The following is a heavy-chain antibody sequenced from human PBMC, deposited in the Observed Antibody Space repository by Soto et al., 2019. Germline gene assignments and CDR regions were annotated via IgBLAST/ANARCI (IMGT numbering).Heavy chain of an antibody. CDR1: GFTFSSYA. J-gene: IGHJ4*02. Sequence: PGGSLRLSCAASGFTFSSYAMHWVRQAPGKGLEWVAVISYDGSNKYYADSVKGRFTISRDNSKNTLYLQMNSLRAEDTAVYYCAREFTGMAEMYDYWGQGTLVTVSS. V-gene: IGHV3-30-3*01. CDR3: AREFTGMAEMYDY. CDR2: ISYDGSNK. D-gene: IGHD6-13*01.